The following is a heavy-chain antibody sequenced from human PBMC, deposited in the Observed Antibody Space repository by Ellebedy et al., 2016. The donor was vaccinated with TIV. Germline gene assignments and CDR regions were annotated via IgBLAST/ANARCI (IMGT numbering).Heavy chain of an antibody. V-gene: IGHV3-11*04. Sequence: PGGSLRLSCAASGFTFSDYYMSWSRQAPGQGLEWVSYIGRSDNTIYYADFVKGGFTISRDNAKNSLYLQMNSLRAEDTAVYYCARDSGGKVHPWGQGPLVTVSS. D-gene: IGHD2-15*01. CDR3: ARDSGGKVHP. J-gene: IGHJ5*02. CDR2: IGRSDNTI. CDR1: GFTFSDYY.